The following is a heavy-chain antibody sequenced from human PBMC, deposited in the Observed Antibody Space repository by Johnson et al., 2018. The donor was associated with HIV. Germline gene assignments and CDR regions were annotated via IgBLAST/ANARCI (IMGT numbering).Heavy chain of an antibody. CDR2: IKQDGSEK. CDR1: GFTFSLYW. V-gene: IGHV3-7*05. CDR3: SRDETQRRYALTAFDI. Sequence: VQLVESGGGLVQPGGSLRLSCAASGFTFSLYWMTWVRQAPGKGLEWVANIKQDGSEKYYVDSVKGRLTIFRANAKNSLYLQMNSRRAEDTAFYYCSRDETQRRYALTAFDIWGQGTLVTVSS. J-gene: IGHJ3*02. D-gene: IGHD6-25*01.